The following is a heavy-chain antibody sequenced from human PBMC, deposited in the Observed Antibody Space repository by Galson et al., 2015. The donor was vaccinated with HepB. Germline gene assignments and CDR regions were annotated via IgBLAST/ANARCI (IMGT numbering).Heavy chain of an antibody. J-gene: IGHJ4*02. D-gene: IGHD5-24*01. Sequence: TLSLTCTVSGGSTSNFYWSWLRQSPGKGLEWIGYVFYGGNTKYNPSLKSRVTISLHASRTQFSLKLNSVSTADTAVYYCANGRDGYNFGSFDYWGQGLLVTVSS. CDR3: ANGRDGYNFGSFDY. V-gene: IGHV4-59*12. CDR2: VFYGGNT. CDR1: GGSTSNFY.